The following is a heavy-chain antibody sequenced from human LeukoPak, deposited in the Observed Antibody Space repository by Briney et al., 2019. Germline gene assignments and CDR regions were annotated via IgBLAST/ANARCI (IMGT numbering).Heavy chain of an antibody. CDR3: ASAHTAPDGMDV. Sequence: ASVKVSCKASGGTFNNFAINWVRQAPGQGLEWMGRILPILDIANYAQNFQGRVTISADRSTSTAYVEVSSLRSEDTAFYYCASAHTAPDGMDVWGQGTTVTISS. D-gene: IGHD4-17*01. V-gene: IGHV1-69*04. CDR2: ILPILDIA. J-gene: IGHJ6*02. CDR1: GGTFNNFA.